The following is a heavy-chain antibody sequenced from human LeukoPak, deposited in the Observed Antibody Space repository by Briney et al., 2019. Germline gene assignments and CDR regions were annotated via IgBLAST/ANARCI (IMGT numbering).Heavy chain of an antibody. CDR2: IYYSGST. J-gene: IGHJ4*02. D-gene: IGHD4-17*01. CDR1: GGSISSYY. Sequence: SLETLSLTCTVSGGSISSYYWSWIRQPPGKGLEWIGYIYYSGSTNYNPSLKSRVTISVDTSKNQFSLKLSSVTAADTAVYYCARHDYGDYGPIDYWGQGTLVTVSS. CDR3: ARHDYGDYGPIDY. V-gene: IGHV4-59*08.